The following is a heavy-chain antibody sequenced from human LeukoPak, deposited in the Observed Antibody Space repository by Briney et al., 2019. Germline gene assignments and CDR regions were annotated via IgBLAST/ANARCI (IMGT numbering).Heavy chain of an antibody. CDR2: ISGSGGST. J-gene: IGHJ3*02. CDR3: AKVTSSWYGEGPNEHYAFDI. CDR1: GFTLRRYA. D-gene: IGHD6-13*01. V-gene: IGHV3-23*01. Sequence: GGSLRLSCAASGFTLRRYAMSWVRQAPGKGLEWVSAISGSGGSTYYADSVKGRLTISRDNSKNTLYLQMNSLRAEDTAVYYCAKVTSSWYGEGPNEHYAFDIWGQGTMVTVSS.